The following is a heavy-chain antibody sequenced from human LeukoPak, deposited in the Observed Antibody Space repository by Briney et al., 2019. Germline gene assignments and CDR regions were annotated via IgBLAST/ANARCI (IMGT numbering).Heavy chain of an antibody. CDR2: ISGSGGST. CDR1: GFTFSSYA. J-gene: IGHJ4*02. D-gene: IGHD6-13*01. Sequence: GGSLRLSCAASGFTFSSYAMSWVRQAPGKGLEWVSAISGSGGSTYYADSVKGRFTISRDNSKNTLYLQMNSLRAEDTAVYYCARDMSEEAAGQQLVLYYFDYWGQGTLVTVSS. CDR3: ARDMSEEAAGQQLVLYYFDY. V-gene: IGHV3-23*01.